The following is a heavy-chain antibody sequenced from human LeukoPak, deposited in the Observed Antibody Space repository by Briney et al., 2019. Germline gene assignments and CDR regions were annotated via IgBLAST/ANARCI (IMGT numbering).Heavy chain of an antibody. CDR3: ARDSLTYYDFWSGPNWFDP. J-gene: IGHJ5*02. CDR2: ISSSSSTI. Sequence: GGSLRLSCAASGFTFSSYSMNWVRQAPGKGLEWVSYISSSSSTIYYADSVKGRFTISRDNAKNSMYLQMNSLRAEDTAVYYCARDSLTYYDFWSGPNWFDPWGQGTLVTVSS. V-gene: IGHV3-48*01. D-gene: IGHD3-3*01. CDR1: GFTFSSYS.